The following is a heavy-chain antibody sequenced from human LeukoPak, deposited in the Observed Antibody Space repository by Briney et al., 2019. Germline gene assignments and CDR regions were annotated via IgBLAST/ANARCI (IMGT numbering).Heavy chain of an antibody. CDR2: TYYSGST. CDR1: GGSISTFY. V-gene: IGHV4-59*01. J-gene: IGHJ3*02. Sequence: SETLSLTCTVSGGSISTFYWSWIRQPPGKGLEWIGYTYYSGSTNDNPSLKSRVTISVDTSKNQFSLKLNSVTAADTAVYYCARVGSYAFDIWGQGTVVTVSP. CDR3: ARVGSYAFDI.